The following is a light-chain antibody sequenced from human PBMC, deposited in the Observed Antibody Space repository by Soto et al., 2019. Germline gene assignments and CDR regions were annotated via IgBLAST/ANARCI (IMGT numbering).Light chain of an antibody. CDR2: GAS. Sequence: DFQMTQSPSSLSASVGDRVTITCRASQSISDHLNWYQQKPGKAPNLLIYGASSLQSGVPSRFSGSGSGTEFTLTITSLQPEDLATYYCQQFHTTPTFGQGTKLEI. CDR1: QSISDH. V-gene: IGKV1-39*01. CDR3: QQFHTTPT. J-gene: IGKJ2*01.